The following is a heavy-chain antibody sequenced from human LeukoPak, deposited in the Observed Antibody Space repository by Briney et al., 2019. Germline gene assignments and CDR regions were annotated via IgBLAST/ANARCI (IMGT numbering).Heavy chain of an antibody. D-gene: IGHD6-19*01. CDR3: ARDLRYSSGWPTTTYYYGMDV. V-gene: IGHV4-39*02. Sequence: SETLSLTCTVSGGSISSSSYYWGWIRQPPGKGLEWIGSIYYSGSTYYNPSLKSRVTISVDTSKNQFSLKLSSVTAADTAVYYCARDLRYSSGWPTTTYYYGMDVWGQGTTVTVSS. CDR1: GGSISSSSYY. CDR2: IYYSGST. J-gene: IGHJ6*02.